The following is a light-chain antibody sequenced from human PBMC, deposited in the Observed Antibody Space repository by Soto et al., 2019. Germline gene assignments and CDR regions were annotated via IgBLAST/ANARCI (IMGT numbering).Light chain of an antibody. J-gene: IGKJ4*01. CDR1: QSVNSN. V-gene: IGKV3-15*01. CDR3: QQYSNWSPLT. CDR2: DAF. Sequence: EIVMTQSPATLSVSPGEGATLSCRASQSVNSNLAWYQQKPGQAPRLLIYDAFTRATGIPARFSGSGSGTEFTLTISSLQSEDSAVYYCQQYSNWSPLTFGGGTKVEI.